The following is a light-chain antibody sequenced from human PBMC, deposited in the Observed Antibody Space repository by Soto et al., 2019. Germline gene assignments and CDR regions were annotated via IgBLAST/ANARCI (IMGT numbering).Light chain of an antibody. CDR1: QSISSY. J-gene: IGKJ1*01. CDR3: QQSYSTPWT. Sequence: DIQMTQSPSSLSASVGDRVTITCRASQSISSYLNWYQQKPGKAPKLLIYAASSLQSGVPSRFSGSGSGTDSTITISSLPPEDFATYYCQQSYSTPWTFGQETKVEIK. CDR2: AAS. V-gene: IGKV1-39*01.